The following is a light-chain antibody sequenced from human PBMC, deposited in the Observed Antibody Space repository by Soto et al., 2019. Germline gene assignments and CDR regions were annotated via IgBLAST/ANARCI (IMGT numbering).Light chain of an antibody. V-gene: IGLV3-25*03. CDR1: ALPKQY. J-gene: IGLJ2*01. Sequence: SYELTQPPSVSVSPGQTARITCSGDALPKQYAYWYQQKPGQAPVLVIYKDSERPSGIPERFSGSSSGTTVTLTISGVQAEDEADYYCQSAESSGTPFGGGTKLTVL. CDR2: KDS. CDR3: QSAESSGTP.